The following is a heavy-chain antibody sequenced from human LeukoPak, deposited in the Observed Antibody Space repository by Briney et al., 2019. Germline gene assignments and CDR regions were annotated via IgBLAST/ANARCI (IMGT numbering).Heavy chain of an antibody. CDR1: GYTFASYG. D-gene: IGHD1-26*01. Sequence: ASVKVSCKTSGYTFASYGVSWVRQAPGQRLEWMGWISGYNGNTNYAQKLQGRVTMTTDTSTSTAYMELRSLRSDDTAVYYCARRSGSPPEFDYWGRGTLVTVSS. CDR3: ARRSGSPPEFDY. J-gene: IGHJ4*02. CDR2: ISGYNGNT. V-gene: IGHV1-18*01.